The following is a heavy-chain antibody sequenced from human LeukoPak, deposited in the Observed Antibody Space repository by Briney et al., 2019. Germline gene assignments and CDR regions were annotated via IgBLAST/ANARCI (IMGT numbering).Heavy chain of an antibody. CDR2: IYYSGST. J-gene: IGHJ4*02. CDR3: ARHVTSGLYYFDY. CDR1: GGSINSYY. V-gene: IGHV4-59*08. D-gene: IGHD6-25*01. Sequence: PSETLSLTCTASGGSINSYYWGWIRQPPGKGLEWIGYIYYSGSTNYNPSLKSRVTISVDTSKNQFSLKLSSVTAADTAVYYCARHVTSGLYYFDYWGQGTLVTVSS.